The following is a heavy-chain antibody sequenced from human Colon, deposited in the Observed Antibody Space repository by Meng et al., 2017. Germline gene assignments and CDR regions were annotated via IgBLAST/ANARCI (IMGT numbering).Heavy chain of an antibody. CDR3: ARDPSNRGAFFDP. J-gene: IGHJ5*02. CDR1: GGSISGDGYY. V-gene: IGHV4-31*11. Sequence: QGHLQGPGPGLVKPPQTLSLTCVVSGGSISGDGYYWSWIRQHPGKGLEWIGYVHDSGDTYYKSSLKSRITISIDTSENQFSLKLKSVTAADTAVYYCARDPSNRGAFFDPWGQGTLVTVSS. CDR2: VHDSGDT. D-gene: IGHD3-10*01.